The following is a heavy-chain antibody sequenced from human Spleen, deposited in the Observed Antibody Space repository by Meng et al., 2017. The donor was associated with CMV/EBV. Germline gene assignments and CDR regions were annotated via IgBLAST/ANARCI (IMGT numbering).Heavy chain of an antibody. CDR3: TRALSPGAWFDP. V-gene: IGHV3-7*01. CDR1: GGSFSGYY. Sequence: ETLSLTCAVYGGSFSGYYWSWVRQAPGKGLEWVANINQDGSDKYYADSVKGRFTISRDNSKSSLYLQVNSLRAEDSAIYYCTRALSPGAWFDPWGQGTLVTVSS. J-gene: IGHJ5*02. CDR2: INQDGSDK. D-gene: IGHD3-10*01.